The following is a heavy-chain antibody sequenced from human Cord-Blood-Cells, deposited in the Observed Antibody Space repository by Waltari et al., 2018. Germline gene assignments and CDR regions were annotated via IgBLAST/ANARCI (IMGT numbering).Heavy chain of an antibody. CDR2: INHSGST. CDR1: VGSFSGYY. J-gene: IGHJ3*02. Sequence: QVQLQQWGAGLLKPSETLSLTCAVYVGSFSGYYCSWIRPPPGKGLEWIGEINHSGSTKYNPSLKSRVTISVDTSKNQFSLKLSSVTAADTAVYYCARRAYDILTGYSDAFDIWGQGTMVTVSS. D-gene: IGHD3-9*01. V-gene: IGHV4-34*01. CDR3: ARRAYDILTGYSDAFDI.